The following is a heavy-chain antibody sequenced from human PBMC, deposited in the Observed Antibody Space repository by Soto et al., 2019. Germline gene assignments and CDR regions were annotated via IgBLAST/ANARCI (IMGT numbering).Heavy chain of an antibody. CDR1: GGSISSYY. CDR3: ARVKLGARPHAFEI. Sequence: ETLSLTCTVSGGSISSYYWSWIRQSPGKGLEWIGDIYYSGSTNDNPSLKGRVTMSLDTSKTQFSLKLSSVTAADTAVYYCARVKLGARPHAFEIWGQGTMVTV. J-gene: IGHJ3*02. V-gene: IGHV4-59*01. D-gene: IGHD1-26*01. CDR2: IYYSGST.